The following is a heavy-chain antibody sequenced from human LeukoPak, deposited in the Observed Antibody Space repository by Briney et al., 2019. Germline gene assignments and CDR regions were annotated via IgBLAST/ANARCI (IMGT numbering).Heavy chain of an antibody. D-gene: IGHD3-22*01. Sequence: GESLRLSCAASGFTFSSYWMHWVRQAPGQGLVWVSRINSDGSSTSYADSVKGRFTISRDNAKNTLYLQMNSLRAEDTAVYYCARVSSPLQTYYYDSSGDYYFDYWGQGTLVTVSS. CDR2: INSDGSST. CDR1: GFTFSSYW. J-gene: IGHJ4*02. CDR3: ARVSSPLQTYYYDSSGDYYFDY. V-gene: IGHV3-74*01.